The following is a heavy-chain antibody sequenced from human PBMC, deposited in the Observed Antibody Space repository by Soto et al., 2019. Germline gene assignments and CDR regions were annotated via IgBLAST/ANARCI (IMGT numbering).Heavy chain of an antibody. CDR2: IYLGDSDT. CDR3: ARLGERGSYFDY. J-gene: IGHJ4*02. V-gene: IGHV5-51*01. Sequence: GESLKISCRASGYTLFNYCIAWVRQVPGKGLEWMGIIYLGDSDTRYSPSFEGHVTISADKSIGTAYVQWSSLKASDTAIYYCARLGERGSYFDYWGQGTLVTVSS. D-gene: IGHD3-16*01. CDR1: GYTLFNYC.